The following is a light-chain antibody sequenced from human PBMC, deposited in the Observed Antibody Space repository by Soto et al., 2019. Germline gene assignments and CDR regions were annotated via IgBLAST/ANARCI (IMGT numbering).Light chain of an antibody. CDR2: EVD. J-gene: IGLJ1*01. CDR1: SSDVGGYNY. V-gene: IGLV2-14*01. Sequence: QSALTQPASVSGSLGQSITISCTGTSSDVGGYNYVSWYQQHPGKVPKLIIYEVDNRPSGVSNRFSGSKSANTASLTISGLQADDEADYYCTSYTSSSSDVFGTGTKVTVL. CDR3: TSYTSSSSDV.